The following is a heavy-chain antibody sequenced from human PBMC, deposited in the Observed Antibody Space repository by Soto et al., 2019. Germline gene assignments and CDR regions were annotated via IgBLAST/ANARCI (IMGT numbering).Heavy chain of an antibody. J-gene: IGHJ6*04. D-gene: IGHD4-4*01. Sequence: PGGSLRLSCAASGFTLSSYAMHWVRQAPGKGLEWVAVISYDGSNKYYADSVKGRFTISRVNSKNTLYLQMNSLRAEDTAVYYCARGPYSNYYYYYYYGMDVWGKGTTVTVS. CDR3: ARGPYSNYYYYYYYGMDV. V-gene: IGHV3-30-3*01. CDR1: GFTLSSYA. CDR2: ISYDGSNK.